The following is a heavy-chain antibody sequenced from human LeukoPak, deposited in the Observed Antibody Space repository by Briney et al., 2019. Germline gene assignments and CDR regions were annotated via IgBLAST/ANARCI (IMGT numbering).Heavy chain of an antibody. CDR2: IIPNFGTA. V-gene: IGHV1-69*13. Sequence: SVKVSCKASGGTFSSYAISWVRQAPGQGLEWMGGIIPNFGTANYAQKFQGRVTITADESTSTAYMELSSLRSEDTAVYYCAKVTIFGVVTSGWFDPWGQGTLVTVSS. CDR3: AKVTIFGVVTSGWFDP. D-gene: IGHD3-3*01. CDR1: GGTFSSYA. J-gene: IGHJ5*02.